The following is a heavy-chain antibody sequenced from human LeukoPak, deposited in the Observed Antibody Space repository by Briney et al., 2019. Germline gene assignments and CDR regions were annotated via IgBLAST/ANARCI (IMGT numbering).Heavy chain of an antibody. V-gene: IGHV4-59*01. CDR1: GGSISSYY. CDR2: IYYSGST. J-gene: IGHJ5*02. CDR3: ARRVGWSGYYFFDP. D-gene: IGHD3-3*01. Sequence: PSETLSHTCTVSGGSISSYYWSWIRQPPGKGLEWIGYIYYSGSTNYNPSLKSRVTISVDTSKNQFSLKLSSVTAADTAVYYCARRVGWSGYYFFDPWGQGTLVTVSS.